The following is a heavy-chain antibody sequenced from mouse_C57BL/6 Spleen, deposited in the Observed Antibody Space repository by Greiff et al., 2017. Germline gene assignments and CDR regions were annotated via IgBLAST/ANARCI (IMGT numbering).Heavy chain of an antibody. CDR1: GYSFTSYY. CDR2: IYPGSGNT. V-gene: IGHV1-66*01. Sequence: QVQLQQSGPELVKPGASVKISCKASGYSFTSYYIHWVKQRPGQGLEWIGWIYPGSGNTKYNEKFKGKATLTADTSSSTAYMQLSSLTSEDSAVYYCARGLGPAWFAYWGQGTLVTVSA. CDR3: ARGLGPAWFAY. J-gene: IGHJ3*01. D-gene: IGHD4-1*01.